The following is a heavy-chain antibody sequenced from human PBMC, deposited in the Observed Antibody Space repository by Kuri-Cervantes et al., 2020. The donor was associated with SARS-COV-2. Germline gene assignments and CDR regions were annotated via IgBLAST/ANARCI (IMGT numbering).Heavy chain of an antibody. D-gene: IGHD3-22*01. V-gene: IGHV1-69*06. CDR1: GGTFSSYA. CDR3: ARGRPAYYDFWSGYRAQGNYYDSSGYYYVSDAFDI. CDR2: IIPIFGTA. J-gene: IGHJ3*02. Sequence: SVKVSCKASGGTFSSYAISWVRQAPGQGLEWMGGIIPIFGTANYAQKFQGRVTITADKSTSTAYMELSSLRSEDTAVYYCARGRPAYYDFWSGYRAQGNYYDSSGYYYVSDAFDIWGQGTMVTVSS.